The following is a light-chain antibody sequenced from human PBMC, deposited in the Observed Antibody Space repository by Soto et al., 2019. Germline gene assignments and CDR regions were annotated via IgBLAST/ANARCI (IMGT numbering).Light chain of an antibody. V-gene: IGKV3-15*01. CDR1: QSVNTN. Sequence: EVVMTQSPATLSVSPGERATLSCRASQSVNTNVAWYQQKPGQAPRLLIYGASTRTTGIADRFSGTGSGTEFTLPISSLQSEDFAVYFCQQYNNRPPWTFGQGTKVEIK. J-gene: IGKJ1*01. CDR3: QQYNNRPPWT. CDR2: GAS.